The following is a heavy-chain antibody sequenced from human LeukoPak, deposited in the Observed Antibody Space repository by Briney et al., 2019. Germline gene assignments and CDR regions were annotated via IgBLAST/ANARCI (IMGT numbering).Heavy chain of an antibody. V-gene: IGHV3-30-3*01. J-gene: IGHJ4*02. CDR3: ARASPKIVGATNYFDY. D-gene: IGHD1-26*01. Sequence: PGGSLKLSCAASGFTFSSYAMHWVRQAPGKGLEWVAVISYDGSNKYYADSVKGRFTISRDNSKNTLYLQMNSLRAEDTAVYYCARASPKIVGATNYFDYWGRGTLVTVSS. CDR1: GFTFSSYA. CDR2: ISYDGSNK.